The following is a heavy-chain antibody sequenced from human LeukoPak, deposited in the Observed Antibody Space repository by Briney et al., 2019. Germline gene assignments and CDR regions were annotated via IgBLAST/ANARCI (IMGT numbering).Heavy chain of an antibody. CDR1: VGSLRSYN. V-gene: IGHV4-59*01. J-gene: IGHJ3*02. Sequence: SESLCLTCAVSVGSLRSYNWSWIRPTPRKGLGWIGYISFSGSTNYNPSLKRRVTISLATSKTQFSLKLSSVTAADTGVYYCARDQMAGYVSSGYKPVFSFDSWGPGTTVTVSS. CDR2: ISFSGST. D-gene: IGHD3-22*01. CDR3: ARDQMAGYVSSGYKPVFSFDS.